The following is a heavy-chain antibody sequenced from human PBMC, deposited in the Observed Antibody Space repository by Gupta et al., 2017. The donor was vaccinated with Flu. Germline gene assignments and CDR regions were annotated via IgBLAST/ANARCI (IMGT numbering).Heavy chain of an antibody. CDR2: ISFHVSDN. CDR3: VRRSAITGAPLDY. V-gene: IGHV5-51*01. CDR1: GDSFSSYW. Sequence: VHLQQSAAAVKKPGESLMLSCNASGDSFSSYWIGWVRQMPGKGLGWMAIISFHVSDNRYSPSFEVHVTISVDKSVNTAFLQWSSLKASDTAIDYCVRRSAITGAPLDYWGQGTLVTVSS. D-gene: IGHD1-20*01. J-gene: IGHJ4*02.